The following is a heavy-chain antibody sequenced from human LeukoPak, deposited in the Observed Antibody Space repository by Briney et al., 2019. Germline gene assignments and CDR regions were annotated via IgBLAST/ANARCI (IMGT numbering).Heavy chain of an antibody. Sequence: GGSLRISCAASGFTFSNYAMSWVRQAPGKGLESVSGISDSGGSTYYADSVKGRFTISRDNSKNTLYLQMNSLRAEDTAVYYCAKLITGTTRFDYWGQGTLVTASS. CDR2: ISDSGGST. CDR1: GFTFSNYA. CDR3: AKLITGTTRFDY. V-gene: IGHV3-23*01. J-gene: IGHJ4*02. D-gene: IGHD1-7*01.